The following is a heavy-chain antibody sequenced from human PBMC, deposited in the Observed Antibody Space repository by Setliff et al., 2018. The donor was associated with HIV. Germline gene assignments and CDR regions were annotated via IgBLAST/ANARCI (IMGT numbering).Heavy chain of an antibody. Sequence: GESLKISCTGSGYSFSNHWIGWVRQMPGRGLEWVGIIYPQDSDTRYSPSFEGHVTISADTSRYTAYLQWSALRASDTAMYYCARHTIDISLLVVQDPGPFDVWGRGTMVTVSS. J-gene: IGHJ3*01. CDR3: ARHTIDISLLVVQDPGPFDV. CDR1: GYSFSNHW. V-gene: IGHV5-51*01. D-gene: IGHD3-10*01. CDR2: IYPQDSDT.